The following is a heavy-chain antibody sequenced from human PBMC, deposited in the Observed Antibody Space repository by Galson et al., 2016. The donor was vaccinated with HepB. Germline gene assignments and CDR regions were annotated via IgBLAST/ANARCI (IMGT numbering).Heavy chain of an antibody. CDR3: ARNMYGAATNDIGDVFDI. Sequence: SLRLSCAASGLTVSGDYMSWVRQAPGKGLEWVSVLYRDGSTYYADSVEGRFTISSDNTRNTLYLQLNSLRAENTATYYCARNMYGAATNDIGDVFDIWGQRQWSPSLQ. V-gene: IGHV3-53*01. CDR1: GLTVSGDY. CDR2: LYRDGST. J-gene: IGHJ3*02. D-gene: IGHD4/OR15-4a*01.